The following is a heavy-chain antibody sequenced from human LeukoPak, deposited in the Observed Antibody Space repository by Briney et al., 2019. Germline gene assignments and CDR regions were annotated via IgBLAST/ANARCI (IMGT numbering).Heavy chain of an antibody. J-gene: IGHJ4*02. CDR3: ARDAYDFWSGYYDY. CDR2: IYYGGST. D-gene: IGHD3-3*01. V-gene: IGHV4-31*03. CDR1: GGSISSGGYY. Sequence: SQTLSLTCTVSGGSISSGGYYWSWIRQHPGKGLEWIGYIYYGGSTYYNPSLKSRVTISVDTSKNQFSLKLSSVTAADTAVYYCARDAYDFWSGYYDYWGQGTLVTVSS.